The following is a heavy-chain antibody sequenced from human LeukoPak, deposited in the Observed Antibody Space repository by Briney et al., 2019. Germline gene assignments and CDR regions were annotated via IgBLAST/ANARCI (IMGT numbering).Heavy chain of an antibody. CDR3: AGGGDSVVVPAAIFLY. CDR1: GGSFSGYY. D-gene: IGHD2-2*02. V-gene: IGHV4-34*01. Sequence: PSETLSLTCAVYGGSFSGYYWSWIRQPPGKGLEWIGEINHSGSTNYNPSLKSRVTISVDTSKNQFSLKLSSVTAADTAVYYCAGGGDSVVVPAAIFLYWGQGTLVTVSS. J-gene: IGHJ4*02. CDR2: INHSGST.